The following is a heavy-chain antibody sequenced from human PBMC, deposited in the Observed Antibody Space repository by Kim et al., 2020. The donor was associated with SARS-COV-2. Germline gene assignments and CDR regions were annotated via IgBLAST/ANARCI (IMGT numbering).Heavy chain of an antibody. Sequence: GGSLRLSCAASGFTFSSYAMSWVRQAPGKGPEWVSIVSGSGGRTYHADSVKGRFAISRDNSKKTLYLQMNSLRAEDMALYYCAKAESNNWSFLDYWGQGTLVTVSS. CDR3: AKAESNNWSFLDY. CDR2: VSGSGGRT. CDR1: GFTFSSYA. V-gene: IGHV3-23*01. J-gene: IGHJ4*01. D-gene: IGHD1-1*01.